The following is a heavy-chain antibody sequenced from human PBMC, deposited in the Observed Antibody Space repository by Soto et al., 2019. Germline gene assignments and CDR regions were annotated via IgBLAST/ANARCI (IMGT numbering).Heavy chain of an antibody. CDR3: ARPPNYYDSRGFYGY. CDR2: ISSSSSYI. J-gene: IGHJ4*02. Sequence: PGGSLRLSCAASGFTFSSYSMNWVRQAPGKGLEWVSSISSSSSYIYYADSVKGRFTISRDNAKNSLYLQMNSLRAEDTAVYYCARPPNYYDSRGFYGYWGLGTPVIVSS. V-gene: IGHV3-21*01. D-gene: IGHD3-22*01. CDR1: GFTFSSYS.